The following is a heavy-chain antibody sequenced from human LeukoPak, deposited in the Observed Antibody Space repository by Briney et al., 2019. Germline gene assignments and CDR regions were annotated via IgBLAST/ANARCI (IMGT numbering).Heavy chain of an antibody. CDR1: GFNFANHA. Sequence: PGGSLRLSCAASGFNFANHAMSWVRQTPGKGLEWVSAISGGGDITYYADSVTGRFTISRDNSKDTLFLQMHSLRPGDTAVYYCARDVDYFDYWGQGTLVTVSS. CDR2: ISGGGDIT. V-gene: IGHV3-23*01. CDR3: ARDVDYFDY. J-gene: IGHJ4*02.